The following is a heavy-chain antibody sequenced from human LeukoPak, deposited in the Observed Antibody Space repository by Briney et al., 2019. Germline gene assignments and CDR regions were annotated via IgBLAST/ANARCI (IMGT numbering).Heavy chain of an antibody. V-gene: IGHV3-21*01. Sequence: GGSLRLSCAASGFSFSSYSMNWVRQAPGKGLEWVSSISSSSSYTYYADSVKGRFTISRDNAKNSLYLQMNSLRAEDTAVYYCAKGGDGYNRDAFDIWGQGTMVIVSS. J-gene: IGHJ3*02. CDR3: AKGGDGYNRDAFDI. CDR1: GFSFSSYS. CDR2: ISSSSSYT. D-gene: IGHD5-24*01.